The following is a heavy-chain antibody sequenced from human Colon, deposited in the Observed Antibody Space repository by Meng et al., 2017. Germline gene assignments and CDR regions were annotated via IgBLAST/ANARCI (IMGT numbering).Heavy chain of an antibody. D-gene: IGHD3-3*01. CDR2: INPDGRTT. V-gene: IGHV3-74*01. CDR1: GFSFSTYW. Sequence: GESLKISCAASGFSFSTYWIHWVRQAPGKGLVWVSLINPDGRTTNYADSVEGRFTISRDNSKNTVYLQMGSLRVEDTAVDYCASFQYTMEDYWGLGTLVTVSS. CDR3: ASFQYTMEDY. J-gene: IGHJ4*02.